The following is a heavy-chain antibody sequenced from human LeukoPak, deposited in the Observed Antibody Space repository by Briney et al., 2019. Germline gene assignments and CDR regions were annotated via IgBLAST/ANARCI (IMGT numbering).Heavy chain of an antibody. Sequence: PGGSLRLSCAASGFTFSSYAMSWVRQAPGKGLEWVSAISGSGGSTYYADSVKGRFTISRDNSKNTLYLQMNSLRAEDTAVYYCARDPHDFWSGYGYYYYYGMDVWGQGTTVTVSS. D-gene: IGHD3-3*01. J-gene: IGHJ6*02. CDR1: GFTFSSYA. CDR3: ARDPHDFWSGYGYYYYYGMDV. V-gene: IGHV3-23*01. CDR2: ISGSGGST.